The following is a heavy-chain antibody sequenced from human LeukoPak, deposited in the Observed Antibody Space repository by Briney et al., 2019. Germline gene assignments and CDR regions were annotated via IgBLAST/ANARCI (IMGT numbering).Heavy chain of an antibody. CDR2: IIPIFDTP. CDR3: ARDIPGYDAFDI. Sequence: ASMKVSCKASGGTFNNYAISWVRQAPGQGLEWMGGIIPIFDTPNYAQKFQGRVTITTDESTSTAYMELSSLRSEDTAVYYSARDIPGYDAFDIWGQGTVVTVSS. J-gene: IGHJ3*02. CDR1: GGTFNNYA. D-gene: IGHD1-1*01. V-gene: IGHV1-69*05.